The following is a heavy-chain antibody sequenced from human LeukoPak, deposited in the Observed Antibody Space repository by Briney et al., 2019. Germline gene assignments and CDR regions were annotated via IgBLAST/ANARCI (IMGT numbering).Heavy chain of an antibody. J-gene: IGHJ4*02. CDR3: ARDRRGFSYGYWGFDY. D-gene: IGHD5-18*01. CDR1: GFLFSAYG. V-gene: IGHV3-33*01. CDR2: IWYNGTNK. Sequence: GRSLRLSCTASGFLFSAYGMHWVRQAPGKGQEWVAVIWYNGTNKYYADSVKGRFTISRDNSKNTLYLQMNSLRVEDTAVYYCARDRRGFSYGYWGFDYWGQGTLVTVSS.